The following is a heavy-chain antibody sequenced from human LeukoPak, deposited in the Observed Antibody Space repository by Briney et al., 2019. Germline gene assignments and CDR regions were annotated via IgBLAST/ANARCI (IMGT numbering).Heavy chain of an antibody. J-gene: IGHJ4*02. V-gene: IGHV3-21*01. CDR3: AKDYACRGYITFDY. Sequence: PGGSLRLSCIASGFTFSTYTMNWVRQAPGKGLEWVSSISSSGTYIYYADSVKGRFTISRDKAKNSLYLQMNSLRAEDTAVHYCAKDYACRGYITFDYWGQGTLVTVSS. D-gene: IGHD3-22*01. CDR1: GFTFSTYT. CDR2: ISSSGTYI.